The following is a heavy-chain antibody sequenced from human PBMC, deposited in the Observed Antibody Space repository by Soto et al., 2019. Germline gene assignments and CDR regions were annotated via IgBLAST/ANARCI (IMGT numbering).Heavy chain of an antibody. CDR1: GDSISSTNNY. D-gene: IGHD3-3*01. V-gene: IGHV4-30-4*08. Sequence: SETLSLTCTVSGDSISSTNNYWSWIRQHPGKGLEWIGYIYYSGSTYYNPSLKSRPAISVDTSKNQFSLKLSSVTAADTAVYYCASRITIFGVGPFDYWGQGTLVTVSS. J-gene: IGHJ4*02. CDR3: ASRITIFGVGPFDY. CDR2: IYYSGST.